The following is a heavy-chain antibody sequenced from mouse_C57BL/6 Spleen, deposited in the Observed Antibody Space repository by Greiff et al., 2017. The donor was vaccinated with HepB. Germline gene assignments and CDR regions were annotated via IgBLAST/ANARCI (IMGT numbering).Heavy chain of an antibody. V-gene: IGHV10-1*01. Sequence: EVMLVESGGGLVQPKGSLKLSCAASGFSFNTYAMNWVRQAPGKGLEWVARIRSKSNNNATYYADSVKDRFTISRDDSESMLYLQMNYLKTEDTDRYCCVRRAMDYWGQGTSVTVSS. J-gene: IGHJ4*01. CDR1: GFSFNTYA. CDR3: VRRAMDY. CDR2: IRSKSNNNAT.